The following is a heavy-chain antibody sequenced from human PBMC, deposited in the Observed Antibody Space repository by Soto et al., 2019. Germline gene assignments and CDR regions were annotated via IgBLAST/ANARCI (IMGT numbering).Heavy chain of an antibody. Sequence: QVQLVQSGAEVKKPGSSVKVSCKASGGTFSSYTISWVRQAPGQGLEWMGRIIPILGIANYAQKFQGRVTVTADKATIPAYMGLCSLKYDNTAVSYCQWRYKRSDYRGQGTLVIVAS. D-gene: IGHD6-19*01. CDR2: IIPILGIA. CDR3: QWRYKRSDY. CDR1: GGTFSSYT. J-gene: IGHJ4*02. V-gene: IGHV1-69*02.